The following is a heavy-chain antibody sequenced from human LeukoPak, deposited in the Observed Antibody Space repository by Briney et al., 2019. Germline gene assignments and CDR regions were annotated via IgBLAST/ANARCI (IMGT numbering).Heavy chain of an antibody. Sequence: GASVKVSCKASGGTFNNFAICWVRQAPAQGREWVGGIIPMSGTANYAQKFQGRVTMTADESTSTAYMELSSLRSEDTAIYYCASPVKYYDTWSGYPPFDYWGQGTLVTVSS. CDR2: IIPMSGTA. D-gene: IGHD3-3*01. V-gene: IGHV1-69*13. CDR3: ASPVKYYDTWSGYPPFDY. CDR1: GGTFNNFA. J-gene: IGHJ4*02.